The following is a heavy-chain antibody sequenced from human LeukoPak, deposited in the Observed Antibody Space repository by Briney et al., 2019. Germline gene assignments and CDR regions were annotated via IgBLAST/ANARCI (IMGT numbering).Heavy chain of an antibody. Sequence: SETLSLTCTVSGGSISSSSYYGGWIRQPPGKGLEWVGSIYYSGSTYYNPSLKSRVTISVDTSKNQFSLTLSSVTAAHTAVYYCARRHYHGSGSYVPKYYFDYWGQGTLVTVSS. CDR2: IYYSGST. V-gene: IGHV4-39*01. CDR3: ARRHYHGSGSYVPKYYFDY. J-gene: IGHJ4*02. D-gene: IGHD3-10*01. CDR1: GGSISSSSYY.